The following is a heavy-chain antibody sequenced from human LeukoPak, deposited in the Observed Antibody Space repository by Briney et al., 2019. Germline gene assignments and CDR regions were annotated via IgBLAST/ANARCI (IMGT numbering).Heavy chain of an antibody. J-gene: IGHJ5*02. CDR2: INPNSGGT. V-gene: IGHV1-2*02. CDR1: GGTFSSYA. Sequence: ASVKVSCKASGGTFSSYAISWVRQAPGQGREWMGWINPNSGGTNFAQKLQGRVTMTRDTSISTAYMELSRLRSDDTAVYYCAREYYGRALDPWGQGTLVTVSS. D-gene: IGHD2-21*01. CDR3: AREYYGRALDP.